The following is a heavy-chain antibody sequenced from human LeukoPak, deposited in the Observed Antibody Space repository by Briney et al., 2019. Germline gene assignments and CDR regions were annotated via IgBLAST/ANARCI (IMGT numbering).Heavy chain of an antibody. CDR1: GGSISSYY. CDR2: IYTSGST. J-gene: IGHJ5*02. Sequence: PSETLSLTCTVSGGSISSYYWSWIRQPAGKGLEWIGRIYTSGSTNYNPSLKSRVTMSVDTSKNQFSLKLSSVTAADTAVYYCAREAQMYYDFWSGYYEGNWFDPWGQGTLVTVSS. CDR3: AREAQMYYDFWSGYYEGNWFDP. D-gene: IGHD3-3*01. V-gene: IGHV4-4*07.